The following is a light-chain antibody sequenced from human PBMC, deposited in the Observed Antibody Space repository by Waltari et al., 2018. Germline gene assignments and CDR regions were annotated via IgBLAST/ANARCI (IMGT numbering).Light chain of an antibody. CDR3: QQYNGYSPMYT. CDR2: KAS. V-gene: IGKV1-5*03. Sequence: DIQMTQSPTTLSASVGAGDNITGPASQSVSSWLAWYQQKPGKAPKLLSYKASTLETGVPSRFSGSGSVTEFTLTISSLQPDDFATYYCQQYNGYSPMYTFGQGTKLEI. J-gene: IGKJ2*01. CDR1: QSVSSW.